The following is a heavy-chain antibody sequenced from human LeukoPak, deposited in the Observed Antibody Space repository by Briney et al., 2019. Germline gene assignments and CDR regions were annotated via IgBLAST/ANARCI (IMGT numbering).Heavy chain of an antibody. CDR3: AKVSYYDFWRVPFDY. Sequence: GGSLRLSCTASGFTFGDYAMSWFRQAPGKGLEWVSAISGSGGSTYYADSVKGRFTISRDNSKNTLYLQMNSLRAEDTAVYYCAKVSYYDFWRVPFDYWGQGTLVTVSS. CDR1: GFTFGDYA. V-gene: IGHV3-23*01. CDR2: ISGSGGST. J-gene: IGHJ4*02. D-gene: IGHD3-3*01.